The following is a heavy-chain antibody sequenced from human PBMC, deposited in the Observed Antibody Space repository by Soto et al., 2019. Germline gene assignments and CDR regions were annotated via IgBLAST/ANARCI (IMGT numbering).Heavy chain of an antibody. Sequence: ASVKVSCQTPGYSFTGYSIHWVRQAPGQGPEWTGWVYGNSGDTRYSQRFQGRVTMTRDTSTSTAYMELSRLTSDDTAVFYCARGRWGTGDYGGFIENWGQGTL. J-gene: IGHJ4*02. V-gene: IGHV1-2*02. D-gene: IGHD4-17*01. CDR1: GYSFTGYS. CDR3: ARGRWGTGDYGGFIEN. CDR2: VYGNSGDT.